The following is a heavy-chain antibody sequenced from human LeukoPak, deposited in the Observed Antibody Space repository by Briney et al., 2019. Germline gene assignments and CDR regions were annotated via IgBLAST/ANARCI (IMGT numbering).Heavy chain of an antibody. J-gene: IGHJ6*03. CDR1: GFTFSSYG. D-gene: IGHD3-10*01. CDR3: AKEFEAWYSYMDV. CDR2: ISYDGSNK. Sequence: GGSLRLSCAASGFTFSSYGMHWVRQAPVKGLDWVVVISYDGSNKYYADSVKGRFTISRDDSKNTLHLQMNSLRPEDTAVYHCAKEFEAWYSYMDVWGQGTTVTVSS. V-gene: IGHV3-30*18.